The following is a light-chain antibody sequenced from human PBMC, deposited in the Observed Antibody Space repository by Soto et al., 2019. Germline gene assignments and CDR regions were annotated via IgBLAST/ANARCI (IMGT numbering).Light chain of an antibody. CDR2: EVS. Sequence: QSVLTQPPSASGSPGQSVTISCTGTGSDVGGYNFVSWYRQHPGKAPQLMIYEVSKRPSGVPDRFSGSKSDNTATLTVSGLQAEDEADYYCSSYAGSNNFVFGTGTKLTVL. CDR3: SSYAGSNNFV. J-gene: IGLJ1*01. CDR1: GSDVGGYNF. V-gene: IGLV2-8*01.